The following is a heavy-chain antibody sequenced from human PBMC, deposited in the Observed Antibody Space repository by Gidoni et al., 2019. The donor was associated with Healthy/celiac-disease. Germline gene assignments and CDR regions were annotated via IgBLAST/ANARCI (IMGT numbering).Heavy chain of an antibody. Sequence: EVQPVESGGGLVQPGRSLRLSCAASGLPFDDYAMHWVRQAPGKGLEWVSGISWNSGSIGYADSVKGRFTISRDNAKNSLYLQMNSLRAEDTALYYCAKAPASPWYFDLWGRGTLVTVSS. CDR3: AKAPASPWYFDL. V-gene: IGHV3-9*01. J-gene: IGHJ2*01. CDR2: ISWNSGSI. CDR1: GLPFDDYA.